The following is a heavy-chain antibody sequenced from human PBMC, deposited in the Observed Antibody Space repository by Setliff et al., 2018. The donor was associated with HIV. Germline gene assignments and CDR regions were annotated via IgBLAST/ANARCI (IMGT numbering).Heavy chain of an antibody. J-gene: IGHJ6*03. CDR3: ARGDIIAVPAAIDMDV. CDR2: INPNSGGT. Sequence: ASVKVSCKASGYTFSGYYMHWVRQAPGQGLEWMGWINPNSGGTYYAQKFQGRVTMTRDTSISTAYMELSRLRSDDTAVYYCARGDIIAVPAAIDMDVWGKGTTVTVSS. D-gene: IGHD2-2*01. CDR1: GYTFSGYY. V-gene: IGHV1-2*02.